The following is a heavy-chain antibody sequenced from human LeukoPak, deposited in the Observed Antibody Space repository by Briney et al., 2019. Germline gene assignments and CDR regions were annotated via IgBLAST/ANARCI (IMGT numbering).Heavy chain of an antibody. V-gene: IGHV3-7*01. CDR2: IKQDGSEK. Sequence: GGSLRLSCAASGYTFSSYSINWVRQAPGKGLEWVANIKQDGSEKYYVDSVKGRFTISRDNAKNSLYLQMNSLRAEDTAVYYCARDLAWGQGTLVAVSS. CDR1: GYTFSSYS. CDR3: ARDLA. J-gene: IGHJ5*02.